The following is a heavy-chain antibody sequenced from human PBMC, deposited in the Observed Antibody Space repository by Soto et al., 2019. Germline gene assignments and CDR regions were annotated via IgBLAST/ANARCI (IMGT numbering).Heavy chain of an antibody. V-gene: IGHV3-23*01. CDR1: GFTFSSYA. J-gene: IGHJ4*02. CDR3: AKDRNSGSSSSVFDY. D-gene: IGHD6-6*01. Sequence: GGSLRLSCAASGFTFSSYAMSWVRQAPGKGLEWVSAISGSGGSTYYADSVKGRFTISRDNSKNTLYLQMNSLRAEDTAVYYCAKDRNSGSSSSVFDYWGQGTLVTVSS. CDR2: ISGSGGST.